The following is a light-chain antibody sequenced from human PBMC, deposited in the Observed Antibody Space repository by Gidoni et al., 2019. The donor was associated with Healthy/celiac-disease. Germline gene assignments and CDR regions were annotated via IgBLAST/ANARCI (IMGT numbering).Light chain of an antibody. CDR1: QSVSSN. CDR2: GAS. J-gene: IGKJ4*01. V-gene: IGKV3-15*01. CDR3: QQYNNWPPGLT. Sequence: EIVMTQSPATLSVSPGERATLSCRASQSVSSNLAWYQQTPGQAPRLLIYGASTRATGIPARFSGSGSGTEFTLTISSLQSEDFAVYDCQQYNNWPPGLTFGGGTKVEIK.